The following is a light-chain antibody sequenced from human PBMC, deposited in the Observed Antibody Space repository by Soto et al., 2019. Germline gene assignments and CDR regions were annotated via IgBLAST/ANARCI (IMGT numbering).Light chain of an antibody. J-gene: IGKJ1*01. V-gene: IGKV1-5*01. CDR3: QQYNSYPWT. Sequence: DIQMTQSPSTLSASVRDRVTITCRARQSISSWLAWYQQKPGKAPKLLIYDASSLESGVPSRFSGSGSGTEFTLTISSLQPDDFAAYYCQQYNSYPWTFGQGTKVEIK. CDR1: QSISSW. CDR2: DAS.